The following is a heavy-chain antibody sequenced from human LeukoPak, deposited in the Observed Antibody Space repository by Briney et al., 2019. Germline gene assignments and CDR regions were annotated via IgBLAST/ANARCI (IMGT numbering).Heavy chain of an antibody. D-gene: IGHD2-2*01. Sequence: ASVKVSCKASGYTFTSYGISWVRQAPGQGLEWMGWISAYNGNTNYAQKLQGRVTMTTDTSTSTAYMELRSLRSDDTAVYYCASVGCSSTSCYDPFYGMDVWGQGTTVTVSS. CDR1: GYTFTSYG. CDR2: ISAYNGNT. J-gene: IGHJ6*02. V-gene: IGHV1-18*01. CDR3: ASVGCSSTSCYDPFYGMDV.